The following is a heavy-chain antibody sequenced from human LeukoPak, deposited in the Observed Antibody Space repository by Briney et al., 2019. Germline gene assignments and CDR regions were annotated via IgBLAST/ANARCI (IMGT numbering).Heavy chain of an antibody. CDR3: ARDPGRQYSSIADV. D-gene: IGHD6-19*01. V-gene: IGHV3-74*01. J-gene: IGHJ6*02. CDR1: GFTFSSNW. CDR2: IKGDGSST. Sequence: GGSLRLSCAASGFTFSSNWMHWVRQAPGKGLVWVSRIKGDGSSTSYADSVKGRFTISRDNAKNSLYLQMDSLRAEDTAVYYCARDPGRQYSSIADVWGQGTTVTVSS.